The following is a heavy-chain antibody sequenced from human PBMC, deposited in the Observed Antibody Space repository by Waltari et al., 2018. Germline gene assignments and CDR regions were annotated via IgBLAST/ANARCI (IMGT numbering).Heavy chain of an antibody. D-gene: IGHD4-17*01. Sequence: EVQLVESGGGLVQPGGSLRLSCAASGFSLSAYGMNWVRQAPGKGLEWLSFISSSGPTIHYADSVKGRFTVSRDNTKNSLSLQMNSLRAEDTAVYYCARVWGVTTSDFWGQGTLVTVSS. J-gene: IGHJ4*02. CDR2: ISSSGPTI. CDR3: ARVWGVTTSDF. V-gene: IGHV3-48*03. CDR1: GFSLSAYG.